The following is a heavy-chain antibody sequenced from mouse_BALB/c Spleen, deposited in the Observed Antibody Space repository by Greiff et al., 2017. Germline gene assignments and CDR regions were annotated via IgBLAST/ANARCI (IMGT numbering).Heavy chain of an antibody. CDR1: GYSITSDYA. CDR2: ISYSGST. V-gene: IGHV3-2*02. J-gene: IGHJ3*01. CDR3: ARGAYYRYDGFAY. Sequence: EVKLVESGPGLVKPSQSLSLTCTVTGYSITSDYAWNWIRQFPGNKLEWMGYISYSGSTSYNPSLKSRISITRDTSKNQSFLQLNSVTTEDTATYYCARGAYYRYDGFAYWGQGTLVTVSA. D-gene: IGHD2-14*01.